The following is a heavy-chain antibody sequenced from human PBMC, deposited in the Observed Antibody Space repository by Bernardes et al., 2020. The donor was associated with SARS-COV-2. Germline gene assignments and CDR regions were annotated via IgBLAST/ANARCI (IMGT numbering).Heavy chain of an antibody. CDR1: GFTLSSYA. Sequence: GGYLRLSCAASGFTLSSYAMSWVRQAPGKGLEWVSAISGSGGTTYYADSVKGRFTISRDNSKNTLYLQMNSLRAEDTAVYYCATDRGMITFGGLIGTFDYWGQGTLVTVSS. J-gene: IGHJ4*02. CDR3: ATDRGMITFGGLIGTFDY. V-gene: IGHV3-23*01. D-gene: IGHD3-16*02. CDR2: ISGSGGTT.